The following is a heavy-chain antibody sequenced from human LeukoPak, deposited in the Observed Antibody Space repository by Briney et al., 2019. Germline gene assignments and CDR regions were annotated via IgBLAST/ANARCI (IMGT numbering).Heavy chain of an antibody. CDR2: INHSGST. J-gene: IGHJ4*02. V-gene: IGHV4-34*01. CDR3: ARLYGDVDY. CDR1: GGSFSGYY. Sequence: PSETLSLTCAVYGGSFSGYYWSWIRQPPGKGPEWIGEINHSGSTNYNPSLQSRVTISVDTSKNQFSLKLSSVTAADTAVYYCARLYGDVDYWGQGTLVTVSS. D-gene: IGHD4-17*01.